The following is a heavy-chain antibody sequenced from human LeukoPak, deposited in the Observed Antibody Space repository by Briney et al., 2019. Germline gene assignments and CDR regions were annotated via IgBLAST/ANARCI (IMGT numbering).Heavy chain of an antibody. V-gene: IGHV3-64*01. CDR1: GFTFSSYA. CDR3: ARVLLGFGELFLDY. D-gene: IGHD3-10*01. CDR2: ISSNGGST. J-gene: IGHJ4*02. Sequence: PGGSLRLPCAAPGFTFSSYAMHWVRQAPGKGLEYVSAISSNGGSTYYANSVKGRFTISRDNSKNTLYLQMGSLRAEDMAVYYCARVLLGFGELFLDYWGQGILVTVSS.